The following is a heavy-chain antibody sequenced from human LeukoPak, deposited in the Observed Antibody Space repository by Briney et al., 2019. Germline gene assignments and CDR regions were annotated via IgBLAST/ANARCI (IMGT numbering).Heavy chain of an antibody. CDR2: INPNSGGT. CDR1: GYTFTGYY. J-gene: IGHJ4*02. D-gene: IGHD2-15*01. Sequence: GASVKVSCKASGYTFTGYYMHWVRQAPGQGLERMGWINPNSGGTNYAQKFQGRVTMTRDTSISTAYMELSRLRSDDTAVYYCARMPIVVVVAAMDYWGRGTLVTVSS. CDR3: ARMPIVVVVAAMDY. V-gene: IGHV1-2*02.